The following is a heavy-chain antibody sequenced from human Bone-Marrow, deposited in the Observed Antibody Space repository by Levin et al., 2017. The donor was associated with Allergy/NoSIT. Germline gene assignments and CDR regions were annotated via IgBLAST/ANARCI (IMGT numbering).Heavy chain of an antibody. CDR2: ISRSGEAT. CDR3: AKEDRSFGIYDY. V-gene: IGHV3-23*01. CDR1: QFTFSSYA. D-gene: IGHD3-16*02. J-gene: IGHJ4*02. Sequence: PGGSLRLSCAASQFTFSSYAMSWVRQAPGKGLEWVSLISRSGEATYYADSVKGRFTISRDNSKNILLLQMNSLRVEDTAVYFCAKEDRSFGIYDYWGQGTLVTVSS.